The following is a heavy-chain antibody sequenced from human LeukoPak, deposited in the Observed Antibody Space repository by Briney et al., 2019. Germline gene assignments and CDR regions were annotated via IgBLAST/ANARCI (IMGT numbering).Heavy chain of an antibody. V-gene: IGHV1-69*04. CDR1: GGSFSSYT. Sequence: SVKVSCKASGGSFSSYTLSWVRQAPGQGLEWMERIIPILGIANYAQKFQGRVTITADKSTSTAYMELSSLRSEDTAVYYCARDSLGYCSSTSCRPSYYWGQGTLVTVSS. CDR3: ARDSLGYCSSTSCRPSYY. CDR2: IIPILGIA. D-gene: IGHD2-2*01. J-gene: IGHJ4*02.